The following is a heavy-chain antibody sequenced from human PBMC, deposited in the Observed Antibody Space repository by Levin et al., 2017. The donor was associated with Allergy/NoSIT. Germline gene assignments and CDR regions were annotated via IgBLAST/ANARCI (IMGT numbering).Heavy chain of an antibody. Sequence: GESLKISCAASGFNISSYDMHWVRQATGKGLEWVSVIGTADDTYYPDSVKGRFTISRENAKNSLYLQMNSLRAGGTAVYYCVRGPPDKVDGLDVWGKGTTVTVSS. CDR2: IGTADDT. V-gene: IGHV3-13*04. CDR1: GFNISSYD. J-gene: IGHJ6*04. D-gene: IGHD5-12*01. CDR3: VRGPPDKVDGLDV.